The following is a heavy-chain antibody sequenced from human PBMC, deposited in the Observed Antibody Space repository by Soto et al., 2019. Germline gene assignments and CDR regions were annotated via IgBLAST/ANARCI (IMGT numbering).Heavy chain of an antibody. D-gene: IGHD2-15*01. CDR1: GYTFTGYY. CDR2: INPNSGGT. CDR3: ARALVSGGVPHDAFDI. J-gene: IGHJ3*02. Sequence: ASVKVSCKASGYTFTGYYMHWVRQAPGQGLEWMGWINPNSGGTNYAQKFQGWVTMTRDTSISTAYMELSRLRSDDTAVYYCARALVSGGVPHDAFDIWGQGTMVTVSS. V-gene: IGHV1-2*04.